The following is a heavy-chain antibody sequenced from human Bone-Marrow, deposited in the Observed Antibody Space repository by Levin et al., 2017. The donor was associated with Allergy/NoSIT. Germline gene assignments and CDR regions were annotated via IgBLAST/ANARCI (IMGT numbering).Heavy chain of an antibody. Sequence: GGSLRLSCAASGFTFSSFAMSWVRQAPGKGLEWVSGMSASGGNTYYADSVKGRFTISRDNSKNTLSLQMNSLRAEDTAVYYCAKGDKAYCSGGSCYFFDFWGQGTLVTVSS. J-gene: IGHJ4*02. CDR1: GFTFSSFA. CDR3: AKGDKAYCSGGSCYFFDF. V-gene: IGHV3-23*01. D-gene: IGHD2-15*01. CDR2: MSASGGNT.